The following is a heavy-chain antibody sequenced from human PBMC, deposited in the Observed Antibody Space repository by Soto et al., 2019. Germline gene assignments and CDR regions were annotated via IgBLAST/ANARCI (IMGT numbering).Heavy chain of an antibody. D-gene: IGHD3-22*01. CDR3: ARGWGYFDSSGFPYLYAMDV. CDR2: IKEDGSEK. Sequence: PGGSLRLSCAASGFTFITYWIIFFRHSPFKWLEWVANIKEDGSEKYYVDSVEGRFTISRDNAKNSLYLQMTSLRAEDTALYYCARGWGYFDSSGFPYLYAMDVWGQGTTVTVSS. J-gene: IGHJ6*02. CDR1: GFTFITYW. V-gene: IGHV3-7*01.